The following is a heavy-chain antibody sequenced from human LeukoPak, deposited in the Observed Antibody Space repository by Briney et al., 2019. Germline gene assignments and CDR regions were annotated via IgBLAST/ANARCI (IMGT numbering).Heavy chain of an antibody. CDR1: GGSISSYY. D-gene: IGHD3-22*01. CDR3: ARAYYYDSPHNFDY. J-gene: IGHJ4*02. CDR2: IYTSGST. V-gene: IGHV4-4*09. Sequence: SETLSLTCTVSGGSISSYYWSWIRQPPGKGLEWIGYIYTSGSTNYNPSLKSRVTISVDTSKNQFSLKLSSVTAADTAVYCCARAYYYDSPHNFDYWGQGTLVTVSS.